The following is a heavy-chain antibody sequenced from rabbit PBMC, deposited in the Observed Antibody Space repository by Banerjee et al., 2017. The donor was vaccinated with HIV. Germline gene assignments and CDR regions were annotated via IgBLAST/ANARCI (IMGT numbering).Heavy chain of an antibody. CDR2: IYTGDGNT. D-gene: IGHD4-1*01. J-gene: IGHJ4*01. V-gene: IGHV1S47*01. CDR1: GFDFSSYG. CDR3: ARVDSSGWGDFNL. Sequence: QEQLEESGGGLVKPEGSLTLSCKASGFDFSSYGVSWVRQAPGKGLEWIGCIYTGDGNTYYASWAKGRFTISSDNAQNTVDLQMNSLTAADTATYFCARVDSSGWGDFNLWGPGTLVTVS.